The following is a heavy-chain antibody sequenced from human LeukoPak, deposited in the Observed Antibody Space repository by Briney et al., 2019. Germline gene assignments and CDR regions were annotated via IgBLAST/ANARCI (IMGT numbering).Heavy chain of an antibody. D-gene: IGHD1/OR15-1a*01. CDR1: GFTFSSYE. V-gene: IGHV3-48*01. CDR2: ISSSSSTT. J-gene: IGHJ4*02. Sequence: GGSLRLSCAASGFTFSSYEMNWVRQAPGKGLEWVSYISSSSSTTYYADSVKGRFTISRDNAKNSLYLQMNSLRAEDTAVYYCAREDLNNLYYDYWGQGTLVTVSS. CDR3: AREDLNNLYYDY.